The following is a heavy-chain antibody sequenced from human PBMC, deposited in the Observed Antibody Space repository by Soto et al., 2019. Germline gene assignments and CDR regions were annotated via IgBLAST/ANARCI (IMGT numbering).Heavy chain of an antibody. J-gene: IGHJ3*02. Sequence: SETLSLTCAVYNGSFSVYYWTWIRQPPGKGLEWIGEINHSGSTNYNPSLKSRVTISVDTSRNQFSLKLSSVTAADTAVYYCARDSTRRGACDIWGQGTMVTVSS. CDR2: INHSGST. CDR1: NGSFSVYY. D-gene: IGHD2-2*01. V-gene: IGHV4-34*01. CDR3: ARDSTRRGACDI.